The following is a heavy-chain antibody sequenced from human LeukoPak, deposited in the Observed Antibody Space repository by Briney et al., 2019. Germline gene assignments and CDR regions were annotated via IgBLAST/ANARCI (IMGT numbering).Heavy chain of an antibody. D-gene: IGHD3-10*01. CDR2: IIPIFGTA. V-gene: IGHV1-69*06. J-gene: IGHJ4*02. CDR1: GGTFSSYA. CDR3: ARGPEGITMVRGVLDY. Sequence: SVKVSCKASGGTFSSYAISWVRQAPGQGLEWMGGIIPIFGTANYAQKFQGRVTITADKSTSTAYMELSSLRSEDTAVYYCARGPEGITMVRGVLDYGGKGTLVTVSS.